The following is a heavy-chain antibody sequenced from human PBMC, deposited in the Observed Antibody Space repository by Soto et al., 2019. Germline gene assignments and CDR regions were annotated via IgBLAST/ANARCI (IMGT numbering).Heavy chain of an antibody. CDR1: GFTVSSNY. CDR3: ATPVYTFYGMDV. Sequence: GGSLRLSCAASGFTVSSNYMSWVRQAPGKGLEWVSVIYSGGSTYYADSVKGRFTISRDNSKNTLYLQMNSLRAEDTAVYYCATPVYTFYGMDVWGQGTTVTVSS. D-gene: IGHD1-1*01. V-gene: IGHV3-66*01. J-gene: IGHJ6*02. CDR2: IYSGGST.